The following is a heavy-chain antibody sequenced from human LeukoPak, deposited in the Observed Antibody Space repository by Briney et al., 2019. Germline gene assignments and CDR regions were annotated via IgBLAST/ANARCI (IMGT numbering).Heavy chain of an antibody. V-gene: IGHV3-11*01. CDR1: GFTFNDYY. J-gene: IGHJ4*02. CDR3: ARAYSSSWYVDY. Sequence: GRSLRLSCAASGFTFNDYYMTWIRQAPGKGLEWVSYISSSGSTIYYADSVKGRFTISRDNAKNSLYLQMNSLRAEDTAVYHCARAYSSSWYVDYWGQGTLVTVSS. CDR2: ISSSGSTI. D-gene: IGHD6-13*01.